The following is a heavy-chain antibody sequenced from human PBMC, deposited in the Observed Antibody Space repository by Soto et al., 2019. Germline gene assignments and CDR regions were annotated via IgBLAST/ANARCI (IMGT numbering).Heavy chain of an antibody. J-gene: IGHJ6*02. CDR1: GGSFSGYY. CDR3: ARGGGSGWYKYYYYGMDV. CDR2: INHSGST. V-gene: IGHV4-34*01. Sequence: SETLSLTCAVYGGSFSGYYWSWIRQPPGKGLEWNGEINHSGSTNYNPSLKSRVTISVDTSKNQFSLKLSSVTAADTAVYYCARGGGSGWYKYYYYGMDVWGQGTTVT. D-gene: IGHD6-19*01.